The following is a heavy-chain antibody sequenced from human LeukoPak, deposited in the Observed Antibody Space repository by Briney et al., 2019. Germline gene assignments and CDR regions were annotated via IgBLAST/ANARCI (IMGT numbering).Heavy chain of an antibody. Sequence: ASVKVSCKVSGYTLTELSMHWVRQAPGQGLEWMGWINAGNGNRKYSQKFQDRVTITRETSATTAYMELNSLTSEDTAVYYCARVSDDSGWNFDYWGQGTLVTVSS. V-gene: IGHV1-3*01. CDR1: GYTLTELS. J-gene: IGHJ4*02. D-gene: IGHD6-19*01. CDR2: INAGNGNR. CDR3: ARVSDDSGWNFDY.